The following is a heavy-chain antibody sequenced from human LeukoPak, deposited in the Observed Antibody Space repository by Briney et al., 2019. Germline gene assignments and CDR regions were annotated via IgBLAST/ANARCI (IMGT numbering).Heavy chain of an antibody. J-gene: IGHJ4*02. CDR2: IYYSGST. CDR3: ARGTFRGSYSIYFDY. V-gene: IGHV4-59*01. Sequence: SETLSLTCTVSGGSISNYYWSWIRQPPGKGLEWIGYIYYSGSTNYNPSLKSRVTISIDTSKNQFSLKLSSVTAADTAVYYCARGTFRGSYSIYFDYWGQGTLVAVSS. CDR1: GGSISNYY. D-gene: IGHD1-26*01.